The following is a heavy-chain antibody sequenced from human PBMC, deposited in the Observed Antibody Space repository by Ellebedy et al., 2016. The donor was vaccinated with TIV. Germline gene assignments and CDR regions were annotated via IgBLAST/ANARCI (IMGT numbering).Heavy chain of an antibody. CDR2: ISYDGSNK. V-gene: IGHV3-30*03. Sequence: GESLKISCAASGFTFSLNWMYWVRQAPGKGLEWVTVISYDGSNKYQADSVKGRFTISRDNSKNTLSLQMNSLRADDTAIYYCASAVDLYYYNVMDVWGQGTTVSVSS. J-gene: IGHJ6*02. CDR1: GFTFSLNW. CDR3: ASAVDLYYYNVMDV. D-gene: IGHD4-23*01.